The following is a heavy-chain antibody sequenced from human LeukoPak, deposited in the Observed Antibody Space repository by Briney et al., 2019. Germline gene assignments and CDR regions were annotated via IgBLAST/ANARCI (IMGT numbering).Heavy chain of an antibody. CDR2: IYYSGST. D-gene: IGHD3-22*01. CDR3: ARRDYYDSSGTIG. V-gene: IGHV4-39*01. CDR1: GGSISSSSYY. Sequence: SETLSLTCTVSGGSISSSSYYWGWIRQPPGKGLEWIGSIYYSGSTYYNPSLKSRVTISVDTSKNQFSLKLSSVTAADTAVYYCARRDYYDSSGTIGWGQGTLVTVSS. J-gene: IGHJ4*02.